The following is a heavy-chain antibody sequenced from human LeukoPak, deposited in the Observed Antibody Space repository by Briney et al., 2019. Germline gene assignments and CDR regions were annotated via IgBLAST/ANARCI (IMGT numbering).Heavy chain of an antibody. Sequence: ASVKVSCKTSGYTFTQFGINWVRQAPGQGLEWMGWTSAYNGNTNYAQKFQGRVTMTTDTSTSTAYMELRSLRSDDTAVYYCARDFWATRVMTDWFDPWGQGTLVTVSS. J-gene: IGHJ5*02. CDR2: TSAYNGNT. D-gene: IGHD2-15*01. V-gene: IGHV1-18*01. CDR3: ARDFWATRVMTDWFDP. CDR1: GYTFTQFG.